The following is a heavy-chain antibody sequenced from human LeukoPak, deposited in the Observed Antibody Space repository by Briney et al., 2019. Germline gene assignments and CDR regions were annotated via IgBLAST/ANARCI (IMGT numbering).Heavy chain of an antibody. V-gene: IGHV4-59*08. Sequence: SETLSLTCTVSGGSIRTYYWAWIRQPPGKGLEWVGNIHHSGSTNYNPSLKSRVTISLDTSKTQFALKLSSVTAADTAVYYCARQILTTYGDYSAFDIWGQGTMVTVSS. J-gene: IGHJ3*02. CDR1: GGSIRTYY. CDR3: ARQILTTYGDYSAFDI. CDR2: IHHSGST. D-gene: IGHD4-17*01.